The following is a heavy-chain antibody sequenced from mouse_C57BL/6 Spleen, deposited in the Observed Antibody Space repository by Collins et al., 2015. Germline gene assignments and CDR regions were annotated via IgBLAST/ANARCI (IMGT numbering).Heavy chain of an antibody. J-gene: IGHJ1*03. CDR2: IYIGNGYT. Sequence: EVQLQRSGAELVRPGSSVKMSCKTSGYTFTSYGINWVKQRPGQGLEWIGYIYIGNGYTEYNEKFKGKATLTSDTSSSTAYMQLSSLTSEDSAIYFCARGIYYCGSSYWYFDVWGTGTTVTVSS. CDR1: GYTFTSYG. V-gene: IGHV1-58*01. CDR3: ARGIYYCGSSYWYFDV. D-gene: IGHD1-1*01.